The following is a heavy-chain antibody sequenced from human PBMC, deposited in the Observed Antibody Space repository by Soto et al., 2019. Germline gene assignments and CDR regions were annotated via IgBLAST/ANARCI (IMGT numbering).Heavy chain of an antibody. Sequence: SETLSLTCTVSGGSISSGGYYWSWIRQHPGKGLEWIGYIYYSGSTYYNPSLKSRVTISVDTSKNQFSLKLSSVTAADTAVYYCARVGRDYGDSIYYYGMDVWGQGTTVTVSS. CDR3: ARVGRDYGDSIYYYGMDV. CDR1: GGSISSGGYY. V-gene: IGHV4-31*03. D-gene: IGHD4-17*01. J-gene: IGHJ6*02. CDR2: IYYSGST.